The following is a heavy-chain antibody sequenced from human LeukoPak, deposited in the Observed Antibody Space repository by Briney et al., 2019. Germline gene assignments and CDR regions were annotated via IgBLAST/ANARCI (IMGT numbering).Heavy chain of an antibody. CDR1: GGSISSSSYY. D-gene: IGHD1-26*01. V-gene: IGHV4-39*01. CDR2: IYYSGST. Sequence: SETLSLTCTVSGGSISSSSYYWGWIRQPPGKGLEWIGSIYYSGSTYYNPSLKSRVTISVDTSKNQFSLKPSSVTAADTAVYYCARGRSGSLDYWGQGTLVTVSS. J-gene: IGHJ4*02. CDR3: ARGRSGSLDY.